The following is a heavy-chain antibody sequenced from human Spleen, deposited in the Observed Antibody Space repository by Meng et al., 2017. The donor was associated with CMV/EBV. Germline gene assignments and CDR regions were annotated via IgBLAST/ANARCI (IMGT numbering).Heavy chain of an antibody. CDR1: GFTFSSYS. J-gene: IGHJ5*02. CDR3: ARDLREADWNTRWFDP. CDR2: IKQDGSEK. V-gene: IGHV3-7*01. Sequence: GGSLRLSCAASGFTFSSYSMNWVRQAPGKGLEWVANIKQDGSEKYYVDSVKGRFTISRDNAKNSLYLQMNSLRAEDTAVYYCARDLREADWNTRWFDPWGQGTLVTVSS. D-gene: IGHD1/OR15-1a*01.